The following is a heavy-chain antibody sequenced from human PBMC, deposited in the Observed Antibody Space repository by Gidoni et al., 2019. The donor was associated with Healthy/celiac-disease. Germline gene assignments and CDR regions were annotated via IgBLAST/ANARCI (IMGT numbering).Heavy chain of an antibody. V-gene: IGHV3-7*05. J-gene: IGHJ2*01. CDR2: IKQDGSEK. D-gene: IGHD4-17*01. Sequence: EVQLVESGGGLVQPGGSLRLSCAASGFTFSSYWMSWVRQAPGKGLEWVANIKQDGSEKYYVDSVKGRFTISRDNAKNSLYLQMNSLRAEDTAVYYCARDLGPDGDYWYFDLWGRGTLVTVSS. CDR3: ARDLGPDGDYWYFDL. CDR1: GFTFSSYW.